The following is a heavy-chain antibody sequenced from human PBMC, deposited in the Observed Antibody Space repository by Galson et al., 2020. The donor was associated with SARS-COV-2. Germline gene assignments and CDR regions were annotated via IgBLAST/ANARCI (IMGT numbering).Heavy chain of an antibody. CDR3: GYYYGSGTNHYFVS. Sequence: SATLSLTCNVSGYSIRRGYFWGWIRQPPGKGLEWIGTVAHTGVTDYNLSLKSRLTISLQTSTNQFSLSLTSVTAADTALYYCGYYYGSGTNHYFVSWGQGRLVTVSS. V-gene: IGHV4-38-2*02. CDR1: GYSIRRGYF. D-gene: IGHD3-10*01. J-gene: IGHJ4*02. CDR2: VAHTGVT.